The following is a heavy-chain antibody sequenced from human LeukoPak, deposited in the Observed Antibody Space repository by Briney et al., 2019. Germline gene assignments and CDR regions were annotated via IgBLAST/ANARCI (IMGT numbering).Heavy chain of an antibody. D-gene: IGHD3-16*01. CDR2: IYSSGCT. CDR1: AGSISSYY. Sequence: SETLSLTCTVSAGSISSYYWSWIRQPPGKGLEWIGYIYSSGCTNYNPSLKSRVTISVDTSKNQFSLKLSSVTAADTAVYYCARVDEGGYYYYGMDVWGQGTTVTVSS. J-gene: IGHJ6*02. V-gene: IGHV4-59*01. CDR3: ARVDEGGYYYYGMDV.